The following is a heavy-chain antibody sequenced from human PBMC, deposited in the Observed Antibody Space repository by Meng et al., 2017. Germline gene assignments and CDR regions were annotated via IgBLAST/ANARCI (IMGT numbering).Heavy chain of an antibody. Sequence: QGPLQESGPGLVKPSQTLSRTVTVSGGSISRGGYYWSWIRQHPGKGLEWIGYIYYSGSTYYNPSLKSRVTISVDTSKNQFSLKLSSVTAADTAVYYCARDLHYGSGSYNWFDPWGQGTLVTVSS. D-gene: IGHD3-10*01. CDR2: IYYSGST. V-gene: IGHV4-31*03. J-gene: IGHJ5*02. CDR1: GGSISRGGYY. CDR3: ARDLHYGSGSYNWFDP.